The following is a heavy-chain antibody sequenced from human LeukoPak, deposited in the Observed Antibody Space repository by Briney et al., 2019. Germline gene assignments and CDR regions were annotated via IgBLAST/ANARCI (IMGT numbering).Heavy chain of an antibody. J-gene: IGHJ3*02. D-gene: IGHD3-9*01. Sequence: GASVKVSCKASGYTFTGYYIHWVRRAPGQGLEWMGWINPNSGDTRYAPKFQGRVTMTGDTSISTAYMELTRLRSDDTAVYYCARPVRYFDWPSVGNDAFDMWGQGTMVTVSS. CDR2: INPNSGDT. CDR1: GYTFTGYY. CDR3: ARPVRYFDWPSVGNDAFDM. V-gene: IGHV1-2*02.